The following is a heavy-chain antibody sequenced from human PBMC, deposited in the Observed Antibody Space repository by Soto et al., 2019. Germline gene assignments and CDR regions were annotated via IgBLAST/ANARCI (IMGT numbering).Heavy chain of an antibody. D-gene: IGHD6-19*01. CDR3: AKDLIYGYNSGRPFDS. CDR1: GFTFSSFA. J-gene: IGHJ4*02. CDR2: IGSRGDST. Sequence: GGSLRLSCAASGFTFSSFAMSWVRQAPGKGLEWVSAIGSRGDSTYYADSVKGRFTISRDNSKNTLYLQMNSLRAEDTAVYYCAKDLIYGYNSGRPFDSWGQGTLDTVSS. V-gene: IGHV3-23*01.